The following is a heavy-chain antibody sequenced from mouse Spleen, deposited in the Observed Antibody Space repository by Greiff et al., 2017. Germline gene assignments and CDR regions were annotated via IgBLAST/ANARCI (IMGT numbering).Heavy chain of an antibody. CDR3: TRRAYYGNFAWFAY. J-gene: IGHJ3*01. Sequence: QVQLKESGAELVRPGASVTLSCKASGYTFTDYEMHWVKQTPVHGLEWIGAIDPETGGTAYNQKFKGKAILTADKSSSIAYMELRSLTSEDSAVYYCTRRAYYGNFAWFAYWGQGTLVTVSA. CDR1: GYTFTDYE. D-gene: IGHD2-10*01. V-gene: IGHV1-15*01. CDR2: IDPETGGT.